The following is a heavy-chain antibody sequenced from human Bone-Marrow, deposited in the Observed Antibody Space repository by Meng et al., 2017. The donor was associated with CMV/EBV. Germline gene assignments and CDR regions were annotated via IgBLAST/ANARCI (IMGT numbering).Heavy chain of an antibody. CDR3: ARGPKAAVSN. J-gene: IGHJ4*02. CDR2: MNPNSGDT. V-gene: IGHV1-8*01. CDR1: GYTFTTYD. Sequence: ASVKVSCKASGYTFTTYDINWVRQAIGQGLEWMGWMNPNSGDTGYAQKFQGRVTTTRNTTISTAYMGLSSLRTDDTAAYYCARGPKAAVSNWGQGTLVTVSS.